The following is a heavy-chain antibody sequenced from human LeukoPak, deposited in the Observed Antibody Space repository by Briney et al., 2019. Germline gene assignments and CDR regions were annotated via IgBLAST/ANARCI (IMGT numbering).Heavy chain of an antibody. CDR3: ATGKLLRYFDWFDP. CDR2: ISAYNGNT. D-gene: IGHD3-9*01. J-gene: IGHJ5*02. Sequence: ASVKVSCKASGYTFTSYGISWVRQAPGQGLEWMGWISAYNGNTNYAQKLQGRVTMTTDTSTSTAYMELRSLRSDDTAVYYCATGKLLRYFDWFDPWGQGTLVTVSS. CDR1: GYTFTSYG. V-gene: IGHV1-18*01.